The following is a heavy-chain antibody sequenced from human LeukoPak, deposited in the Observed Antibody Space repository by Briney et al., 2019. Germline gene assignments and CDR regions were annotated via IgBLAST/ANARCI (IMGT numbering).Heavy chain of an antibody. D-gene: IGHD6-19*01. Sequence: ASVKVSCKASGYTFTTYGISWMRQAPGQSLEWMGWISPYNSNTKYAQKLQGRVTTTTDTSTNTAYMEVRSLRSDDTAVYYCAREAPVAAGSDAFDIWGQGTMVTVSS. CDR2: ISPYNSNT. J-gene: IGHJ3*02. CDR3: AREAPVAAGSDAFDI. CDR1: GYTFTTYG. V-gene: IGHV1-18*01.